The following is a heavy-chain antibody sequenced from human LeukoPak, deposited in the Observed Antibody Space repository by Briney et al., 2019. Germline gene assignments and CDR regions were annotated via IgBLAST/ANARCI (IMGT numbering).Heavy chain of an antibody. V-gene: IGHV1-2*02. CDR1: GYTFTDYY. CDR3: AAVAYGDYASEYYMDV. Sequence: WASVKVSCKASGYTFTDYYIHWVRQAPGQGLEWMGWINPAGGGTNYAQNFQGRVTMTSDTSISTAYMELSSLTSDDTAVYYCAAVAYGDYASEYYMDVWGKGTTVTVSS. D-gene: IGHD4-17*01. J-gene: IGHJ6*03. CDR2: INPAGGGT.